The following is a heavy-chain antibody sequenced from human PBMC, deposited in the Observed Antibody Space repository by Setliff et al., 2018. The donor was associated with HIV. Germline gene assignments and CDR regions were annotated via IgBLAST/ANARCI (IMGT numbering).Heavy chain of an antibody. CDR3: ARASGQQPDYYYYMDV. CDR1: GGSISSGSYY. D-gene: IGHD6-13*01. Sequence: SETLSLTCTVSGGSISSGSYYWSWIRQPAGKGLEWIGHIYTSGSTNYNPSLKSRVTISVDTSKNQFSLKLSSVTAADTAVYYCARASGQQPDYYYYMDVWGKGTTVTVSS. J-gene: IGHJ6*03. V-gene: IGHV4-61*09. CDR2: IYTSGST.